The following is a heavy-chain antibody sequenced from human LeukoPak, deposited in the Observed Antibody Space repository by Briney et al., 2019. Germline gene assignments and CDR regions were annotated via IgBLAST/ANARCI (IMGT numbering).Heavy chain of an antibody. V-gene: IGHV3-23*01. D-gene: IGHD1-26*01. CDR2: ISGRDTTT. Sequence: GGSLRLSCAASGFTFSSYAMSWVRQAPGKGLEWVSAISGRDTTTYYADSVKGRFTISRDNAKNSLYLQMNSLRAEDTAVYYCARASDVVGATTGSDYWGQGTLVTVSS. CDR1: GFTFSSYA. J-gene: IGHJ4*02. CDR3: ARASDVVGATTGSDY.